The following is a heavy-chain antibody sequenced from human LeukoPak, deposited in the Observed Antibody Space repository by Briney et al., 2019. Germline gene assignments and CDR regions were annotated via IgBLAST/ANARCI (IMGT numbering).Heavy chain of an antibody. CDR2: IYYSGRT. V-gene: IGHV4-59*08. CDR1: GGSISSYY. J-gene: IGHJ3*02. D-gene: IGHD7-27*01. CDR3: ARHGEKWGWGAFDI. Sequence: PSETLSLTCTVSGGSISSYYWSWIRQPPGKGLEWIGYIYYSGRTNYNPSLKSRVTISMDTSTNQLSLKLSSVSAADTAVYYCARHGEKWGWGAFDIWGQGTMVTVSS.